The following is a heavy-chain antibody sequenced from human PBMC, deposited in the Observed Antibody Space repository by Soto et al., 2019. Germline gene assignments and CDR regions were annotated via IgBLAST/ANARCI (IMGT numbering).Heavy chain of an antibody. Sequence: GASVKVSCKVSGYTLTELSMHWVRQAPGKGLEWMGGFDPEDGETIYAQKFQGRVTMTEDTSTDTAYMELGSLRSDDTAVYYCARDWDDVPGAFDIWGQGTMVTVSS. CDR3: ARDWDDVPGAFDI. V-gene: IGHV1-24*01. D-gene: IGHD1-26*01. CDR2: FDPEDGET. J-gene: IGHJ3*02. CDR1: GYTLTELS.